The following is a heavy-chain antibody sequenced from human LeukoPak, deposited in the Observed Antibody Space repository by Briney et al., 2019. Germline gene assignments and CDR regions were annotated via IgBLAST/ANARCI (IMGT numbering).Heavy chain of an antibody. CDR2: IYPGDSDT. D-gene: IGHD2-2*01. V-gene: IGHV5-51*01. J-gene: IGHJ2*01. CDR1: GYSFTSYW. CDR3: ARQPGMTAKSWYFDL. Sequence: GESLKISCKGFGYSFTSYWIAWVRQMPGKGLEYMGIIYPGDSDTRYSPSFQGQVTISADKSISMAYLQWSSLKASDTAMYFCARQPGMTAKSWYFDLWGRGTLVTVSS.